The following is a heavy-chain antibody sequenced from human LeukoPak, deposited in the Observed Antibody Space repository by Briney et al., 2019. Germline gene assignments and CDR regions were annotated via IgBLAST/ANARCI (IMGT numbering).Heavy chain of an antibody. V-gene: IGHV3-48*03. J-gene: IGHJ4*02. CDR3: ARASGVSVPAGY. CDR1: GFTFSSYE. CDR2: ISSSGSTM. D-gene: IGHD2-8*01. Sequence: GGSLRLSCVASGFTFSSYEINWVRQAPGKGLEWISHISSSGSTMYYADFLRGRFTISRDNAKNSVYLQMNSLRAEDTAVYYCARASGVSVPAGYWGQGTLVTVSS.